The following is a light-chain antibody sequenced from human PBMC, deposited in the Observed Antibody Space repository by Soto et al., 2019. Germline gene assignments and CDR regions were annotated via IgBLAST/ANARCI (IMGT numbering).Light chain of an antibody. CDR3: QAWDSSTVV. V-gene: IGLV3-1*01. CDR1: KLGDKY. Sequence: SYELTQPPSVSVSPGQTASITCSGVKLGDKYACWYQQKPGQSPVLVIYQDSKRPSGIPERFSGSNSGNTATLTISGTQAMDAADYYCQAWDSSTVVFGGGTKVTVL. CDR2: QDS. J-gene: IGLJ2*01.